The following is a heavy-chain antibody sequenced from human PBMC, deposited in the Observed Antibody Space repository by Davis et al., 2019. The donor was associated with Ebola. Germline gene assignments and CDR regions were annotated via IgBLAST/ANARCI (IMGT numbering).Heavy chain of an antibody. Sequence: ASVKVSCKASGYTFTSYAMHWVRQAPGQRLEWMGWINAGNGNTKYSQKFQGRVTITRDTSASTAYMELSSLRSEDTAVYYCAISTYYYGSGSYRNGMDVWGQGTTVTVSS. D-gene: IGHD3-10*01. V-gene: IGHV1-3*01. J-gene: IGHJ6*02. CDR2: INAGNGNT. CDR3: AISTYYYGSGSYRNGMDV. CDR1: GYTFTSYA.